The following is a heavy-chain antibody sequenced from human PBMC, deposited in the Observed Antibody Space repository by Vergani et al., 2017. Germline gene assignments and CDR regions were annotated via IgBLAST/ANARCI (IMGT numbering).Heavy chain of an antibody. V-gene: IGHV3-23*01. CDR3: AKDSNPTYYYYYMDV. J-gene: IGHJ6*03. Sequence: EVQLLESGGGLVQPGESLRLSCTVSGFTFTSYGISWVRQAPGKGLEWVSGISASGGSTYYTDSVKGRFTISRDNSKNTLYLQMNSLRAEDTAVYYCAKDSNPTYYYYYMDVWGKGTTVTVSS. CDR2: ISASGGST. D-gene: IGHD4-11*01. CDR1: GFTFTSYG.